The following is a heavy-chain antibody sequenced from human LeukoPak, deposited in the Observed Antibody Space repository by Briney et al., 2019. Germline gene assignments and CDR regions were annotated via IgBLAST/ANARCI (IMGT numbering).Heavy chain of an antibody. CDR1: GGSFSGYY. Sequence: SETLSLTCAVYGGSFSGYYWSWIRQPPGKGLEWIGEINHSGSTNYNPSLKSRVTISVDTSKSQFSLKLSSVTAADTAVYYCARGPRVPPASQPFDYWGQGTPVTVSS. D-gene: IGHD2-2*01. J-gene: IGHJ4*02. CDR3: ARGPRVPPASQPFDY. CDR2: INHSGST. V-gene: IGHV4-34*01.